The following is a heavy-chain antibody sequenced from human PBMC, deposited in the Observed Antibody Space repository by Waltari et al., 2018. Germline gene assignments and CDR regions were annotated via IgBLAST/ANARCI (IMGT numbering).Heavy chain of an antibody. Sequence: QVQLVESGGGVVQPGRSLRLSCAASGFTFSNYPIHWVRQAPGKGLEGVQVIAVHGANKTYPDSVKGRFASSRDKSKGTLYLEMNGLRREDTAVYYCARQPVTGNWYFDTWGRGTLVTVSS. CDR1: GFTFSNYP. V-gene: IGHV3-30*09. CDR3: ARQPVTGNWYFDT. J-gene: IGHJ2*01. D-gene: IGHD6-19*01. CDR2: IAVHGANK.